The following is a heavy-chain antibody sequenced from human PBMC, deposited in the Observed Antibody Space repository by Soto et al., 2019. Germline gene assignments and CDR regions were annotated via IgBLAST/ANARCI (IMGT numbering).Heavy chain of an antibody. CDR2: IWYDGSNK. V-gene: IGHV3-33*01. J-gene: IGHJ4*02. CDR1: GFTFSSYG. CDR3: AREYYYDSSGYYYVPYYFDY. Sequence: GGSLRLSCAASGFTFSSYGMHWVRQAPGKGLEWVAVIWYDGSNKYYADSVKGRFTISRDNSKNTLYLQMNSLRAEDTAVYYCAREYYYDSSGYYYVPYYFDYWGQGTLVTVSS. D-gene: IGHD3-22*01.